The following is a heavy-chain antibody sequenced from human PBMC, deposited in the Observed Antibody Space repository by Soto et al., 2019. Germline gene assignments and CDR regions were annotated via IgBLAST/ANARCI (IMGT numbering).Heavy chain of an antibody. CDR2: IYYSGST. CDR3: ARGGGYSYGNYYYGMDV. D-gene: IGHD5-18*01. Sequence: QVQLQESGPGLVKPSETLSLTCTVSGDSINSYYWSWIRQPPGKGLEWIGYIYYSGSTNYNPSLKSRVTISVDTSKNQFSLNLSSVTAADTAVYYCARGGGYSYGNYYYGMDVWGQGTTVTVSS. CDR1: GDSINSYY. J-gene: IGHJ6*02. V-gene: IGHV4-59*01.